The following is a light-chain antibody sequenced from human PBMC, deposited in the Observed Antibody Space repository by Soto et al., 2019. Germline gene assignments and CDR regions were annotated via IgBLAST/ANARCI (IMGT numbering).Light chain of an antibody. J-gene: IGLJ1*01. Sequence: QSVLTQPASVSGSPGQSITISCTGTSSDGGGYNYVSWYRQHPGKALKHMIYEVSNRPSAVSNRLSGSKSGNAASLTISGLQGEDEADYYCSSYTSSSTLVFGTGTKVTVL. CDR2: EVS. CDR3: SSYTSSSTLV. CDR1: SSDGGGYNY. V-gene: IGLV2-14*01.